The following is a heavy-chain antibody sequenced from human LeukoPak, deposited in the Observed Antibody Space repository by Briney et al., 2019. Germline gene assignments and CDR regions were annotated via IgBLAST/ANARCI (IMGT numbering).Heavy chain of an antibody. CDR3: ARARITTLLGMDV. CDR1: GGSFSGYY. V-gene: IGHV4-34*01. Sequence: SETLSLTCAVYGGSFSGYYWSWIRQPPGKGLEWIGEINHSGGTNYNPSLKSRVTISVDTSKNQFSLKPSSVTAADTAVYYCARARITTLLGMDVWGKGTTVTVSS. CDR2: INHSGGT. J-gene: IGHJ6*03. D-gene: IGHD3-3*01.